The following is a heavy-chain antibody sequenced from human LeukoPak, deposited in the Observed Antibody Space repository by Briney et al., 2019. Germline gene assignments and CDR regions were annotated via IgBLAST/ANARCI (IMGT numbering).Heavy chain of an antibody. CDR3: ARENLGGFRFDY. Sequence: ASVKVSCKASGYTFTSYGISWVRQAPGQGLEWMGWISAYSGNTNYAQKLQGRVTMTTDTSTSTAYMELRSLRSDDTAVYYCARENLGGFRFDYWGQGTLVTVSS. V-gene: IGHV1-18*01. CDR2: ISAYSGNT. CDR1: GYTFTSYG. D-gene: IGHD1-26*01. J-gene: IGHJ4*02.